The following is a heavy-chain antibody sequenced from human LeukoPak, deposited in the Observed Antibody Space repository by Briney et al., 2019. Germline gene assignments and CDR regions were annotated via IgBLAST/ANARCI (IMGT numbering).Heavy chain of an antibody. J-gene: IGHJ4*02. CDR1: GGSISSYY. CDR2: IYYSGST. Sequence: SETLSLTCTVSGGSISSYYWSWIRQPPGKGLEWIGYIYYSGSTNYNPSHKSRVTISVDTSKNQFSLKLSSVTAADTAVYYCARSLYGDYEDNFDYWGQGTLVTVSS. D-gene: IGHD4-17*01. V-gene: IGHV4-59*01. CDR3: ARSLYGDYEDNFDY.